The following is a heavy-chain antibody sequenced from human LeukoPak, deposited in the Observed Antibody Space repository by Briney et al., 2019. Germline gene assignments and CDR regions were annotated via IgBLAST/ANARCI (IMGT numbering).Heavy chain of an antibody. CDR3: AKSGYNRFDY. Sequence: GGSLRLSCAASGFTFSSCAMSWVRQAPGKGLEWVSVISGSGGTTYYADSVKGRFTISRDNSKNTLYLQMNSLRAEDTAVYYCAKSGYNRFDYWGQGTLVTVSS. CDR2: ISGSGGTT. D-gene: IGHD5-24*01. CDR1: GFTFSSCA. J-gene: IGHJ4*02. V-gene: IGHV3-23*01.